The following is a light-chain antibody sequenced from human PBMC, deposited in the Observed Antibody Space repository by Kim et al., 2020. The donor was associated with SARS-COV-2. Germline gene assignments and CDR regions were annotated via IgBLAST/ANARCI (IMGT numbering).Light chain of an antibody. Sequence: RVTIAWSGSNSTIGSNYVYWYQQLPGTAPKLLIYRINQRPSGVPDRFSGSKSGTSASLAISGLRSDDGADYYCAAWDDSLSGPWVFGGGTQLTVL. V-gene: IGLV1-47*01. CDR2: RIN. CDR3: AAWDDSLSGPWV. CDR1: NSTIGSNY. J-gene: IGLJ3*02.